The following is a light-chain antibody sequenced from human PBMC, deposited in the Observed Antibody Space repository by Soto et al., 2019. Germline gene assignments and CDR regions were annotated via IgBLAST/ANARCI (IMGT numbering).Light chain of an antibody. CDR3: SSYVNYNTFVI. J-gene: IGLJ2*01. CDR1: SGFVGSFSL. Sequence: QSVLAQPASVSGSPGQSITISCTGTSGFVGSFSLVSWYQQHPGKAPKVMISEGHRRPSGVSDRFSGSKSGNTASLTISGLQAEDEADYYCSSYVNYNTFVIFGGGTKLTVL. V-gene: IGLV2-14*02. CDR2: EGH.